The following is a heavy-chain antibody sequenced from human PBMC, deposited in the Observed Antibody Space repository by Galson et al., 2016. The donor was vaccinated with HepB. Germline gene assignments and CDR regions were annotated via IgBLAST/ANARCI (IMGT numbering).Heavy chain of an antibody. Sequence: SVKVSCKGSGYIFNNYGTNWVRQAPGQGLEWMGWISAYNGDTNYAQKVQGRLTMTTEISTNTATMELWSLTSDDTAVYYCATGRSLLRGFDSWGQGTLVTVSS. D-gene: IGHD3-16*01. CDR2: ISAYNGDT. CDR1: GYIFNNYG. J-gene: IGHJ4*02. CDR3: ATGRSLLRGFDS. V-gene: IGHV1-18*04.